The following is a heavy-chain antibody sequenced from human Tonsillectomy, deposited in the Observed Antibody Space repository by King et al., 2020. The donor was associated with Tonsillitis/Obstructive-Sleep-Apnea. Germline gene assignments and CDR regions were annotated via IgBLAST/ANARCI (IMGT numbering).Heavy chain of an antibody. V-gene: IGHV4-34*01. CDR2: INYSGKT. D-gene: IGHD7-27*01. CDR3: ARGQAWGAGFDY. Sequence: VQLQQWGAGLVKPSETLSLTCAVYGGSFSAYYWRWIRQPPGKGLEWIGEINYSGKTNYNPSLESRVTISIDTSENQFSLKRTSVTAADTAVYYCARGQAWGAGFDYWGQGSLVTVSS. J-gene: IGHJ4*02. CDR1: GGSFSAYY.